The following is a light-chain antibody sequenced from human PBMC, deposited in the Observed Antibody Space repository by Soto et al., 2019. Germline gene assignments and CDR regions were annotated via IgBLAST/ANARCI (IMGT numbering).Light chain of an antibody. Sequence: QSALTQPPSAPGSPGQSVTISCTGTSSDVGGYNYVSWYQQHPGKAPKLMIYEVSKRHSGVPDRFSGSKSGNTASLTVSGLQAEDDAEYYCSSYAGSNNLVFGGGTKLTVL. J-gene: IGLJ2*01. CDR2: EVS. V-gene: IGLV2-8*01. CDR3: SSYAGSNNLV. CDR1: SSDVGGYNY.